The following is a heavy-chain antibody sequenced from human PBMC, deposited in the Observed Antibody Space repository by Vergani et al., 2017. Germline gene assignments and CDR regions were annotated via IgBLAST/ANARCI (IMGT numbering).Heavy chain of an antibody. CDR2: IIPIFGTA. CDR3: ARAGIVGATTVYYYYYMDV. D-gene: IGHD1-26*01. V-gene: IGHV1-69*01. J-gene: IGHJ6*03. Sequence: QVQLVQSGAEVKKPGSSVKVSCKASGGTFSSYAISWVRQAPGQGLEWMGGIIPIFGTANYAQKFQGRVTITADESTSTAYMELSSLRSEDTAVYYCARAGIVGATTVYYYYYMDVWGKGTMVTVSS. CDR1: GGTFSSYA.